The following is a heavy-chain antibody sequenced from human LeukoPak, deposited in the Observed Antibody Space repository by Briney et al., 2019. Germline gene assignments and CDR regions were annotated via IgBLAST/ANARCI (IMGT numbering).Heavy chain of an antibody. D-gene: IGHD3-10*01. CDR2: IYTSGHT. CDR3: ARGLKLPHYYGSGSYYRKQKIRPFDI. V-gene: IGHV4-4*07. CDR1: GRPISSYY. J-gene: IGHJ3*02. Sequence: SETLSLTRTVSGRPISSYYWIWIRQPAGKALEWIGRIYTSGHTNQNPSLKSRVSIAVDTSKNQFSRRLSFVTAADTAVYYCARGLKLPHYYGSGSYYRKQKIRPFDIWGQGTMVTVSS.